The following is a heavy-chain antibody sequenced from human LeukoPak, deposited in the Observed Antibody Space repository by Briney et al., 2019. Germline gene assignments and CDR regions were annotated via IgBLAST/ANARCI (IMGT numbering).Heavy chain of an antibody. J-gene: IGHJ4*02. CDR1: GFTFSAYE. Sequence: GGSLRLSCAASGFTFSAYEMKWVRQAPGKGLEWLSYISGSGDTIYYAESVKGRFTISRDNAKNSLYLQMSSLRAEDTAVYYCVSAYVGLLDYWGQGTLVTVSS. CDR2: ISGSGDTI. V-gene: IGHV3-48*03. D-gene: IGHD1-26*01. CDR3: VSAYVGLLDY.